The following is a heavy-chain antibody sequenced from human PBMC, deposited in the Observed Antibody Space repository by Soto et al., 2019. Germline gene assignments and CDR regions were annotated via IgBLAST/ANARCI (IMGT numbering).Heavy chain of an antibody. CDR3: ARDVRKELWVDGLNAMDV. CDR1: GYSFTSYG. J-gene: IGHJ6*02. CDR2: ISGYNGQT. V-gene: IGHV1-18*01. D-gene: IGHD1-1*01. Sequence: QVQLVQSGPEVKNPGASVKVSCKASGYSFTSYGISWVRQAPGQGLEWMGWISGYNGQTNYAQRFRNRVTFTTDTSTNTAYMELRSLRTDDTAIYYCARDVRKELWVDGLNAMDVWGQGTTVTVSS.